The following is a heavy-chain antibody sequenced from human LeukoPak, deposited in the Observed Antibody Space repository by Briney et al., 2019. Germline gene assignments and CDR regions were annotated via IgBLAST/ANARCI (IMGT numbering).Heavy chain of an antibody. J-gene: IGHJ4*02. V-gene: IGHV3-74*01. D-gene: IGHD4-11*01. Sequence: GGSLRLSCAGSGFAFSSYWMHWVRQAPGKGLVWVSRINSDGRSTSYADSVKGRFTISRDNAKNTLYLQMNSLRAEDTAVYYCARETSTGFDYWGQGTLVTVSS. CDR2: INSDGRST. CDR3: ARETSTGFDY. CDR1: GFAFSSYW.